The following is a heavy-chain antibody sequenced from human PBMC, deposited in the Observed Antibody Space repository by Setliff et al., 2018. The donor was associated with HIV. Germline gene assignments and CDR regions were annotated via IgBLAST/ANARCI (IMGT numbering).Heavy chain of an antibody. CDR1: GYTFTSYD. J-gene: IGHJ3*02. Sequence: GASVKVSCKASGYTFTSYDINWVRQATGQGLEWMGWMNPNSGNTGYAQKFQGRVTMTRNTSISTAYMELSSLRSEDTAVYYCAALTPDFDWLLLVGVGAFDIWGQGAMVTVSS. CDR3: AALTPDFDWLLLVGVGAFDI. CDR2: MNPNSGNT. V-gene: IGHV1-8*02. D-gene: IGHD3-9*01.